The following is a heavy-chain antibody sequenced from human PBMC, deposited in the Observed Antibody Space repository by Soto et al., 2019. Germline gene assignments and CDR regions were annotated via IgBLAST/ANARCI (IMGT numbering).Heavy chain of an antibody. Sequence: QVQLVESGGGVVRPGRSLRLSCAASAFPFSTYGMHWVRQAPGKGLEWVAVITYDGSTYYVDSVKGRFTISRDNSKNTVYLQMNSLRVEDTAVYYCAKGPENWDDSNWFDPWGQGTLVTVSS. CDR1: AFPFSTYG. CDR3: AKGPENWDDSNWFDP. J-gene: IGHJ5*02. V-gene: IGHV3-30*18. CDR2: ITYDGST. D-gene: IGHD3-16*01.